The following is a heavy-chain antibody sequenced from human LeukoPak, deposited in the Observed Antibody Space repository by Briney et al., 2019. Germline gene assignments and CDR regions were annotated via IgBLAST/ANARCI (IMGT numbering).Heavy chain of an antibody. CDR3: ARDEYTSSSGWYYYYYMDV. Sequence: GGSLRLSCAASGFTFSSYWMTWVRQAPGEGLEWVANIKQDGSEKYYVDSVKGRFTISRDNAKNSLYLQMNSLRAEDTAVYYCARDEYTSSSGWYYYYYMDVWDKGTTVTVSS. V-gene: IGHV3-7*01. J-gene: IGHJ6*03. CDR1: GFTFSSYW. D-gene: IGHD6-6*01. CDR2: IKQDGSEK.